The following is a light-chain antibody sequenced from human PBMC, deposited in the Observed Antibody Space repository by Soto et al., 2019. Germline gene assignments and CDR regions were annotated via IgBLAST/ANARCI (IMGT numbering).Light chain of an antibody. CDR1: QSVRSN. CDR2: GAS. CDR3: QQYNNWLWT. J-gene: IGKJ1*01. V-gene: IGKV3-15*01. Sequence: EIVMTQSPATPSVSPGERATLSYRASQSVRSNLAWYQQKPGQAPRLLIYGASTRATGIPARFSGSGSGTEFTLTISSLQSEDFAVYYCQQYNNWLWTFGQGTKVEIK.